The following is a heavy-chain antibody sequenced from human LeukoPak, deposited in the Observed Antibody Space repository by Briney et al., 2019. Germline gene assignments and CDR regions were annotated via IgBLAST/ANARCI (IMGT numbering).Heavy chain of an antibody. CDR1: GFTFSNYW. CDR3: ARSPTETTRVLDS. J-gene: IGHJ4*02. CDR2: IRQDGSEK. Sequence: GGSLRLSCAASGFTFSNYWMTWVRQAPVKGLEWVANIRQDGSEKNYVDSVKGRFTISRDNAKNSLFLQINSLRAEDTAVYYCARSPTETTRVLDSWGQGTLVTVSS. V-gene: IGHV3-7*01. D-gene: IGHD4-17*01.